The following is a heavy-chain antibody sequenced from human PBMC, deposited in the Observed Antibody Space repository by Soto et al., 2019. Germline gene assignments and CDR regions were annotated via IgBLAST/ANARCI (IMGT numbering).Heavy chain of an antibody. V-gene: IGHV1-18*04. CDR3: SRDLYYGSGGYRWFDP. CDR1: GYTFTSYG. J-gene: IGHJ5*02. CDR2: ISAYNGNT. D-gene: IGHD3-10*01. Sequence: QVQLVQSGAEVKKPGASVKVSCKASGYTFTSYGISWVRQAPGQGLEWMGWISAYNGNTNYAQKLQGRVTMTTDTYTTTAYMELRSLRSDDTAVYYCSRDLYYGSGGYRWFDPWGQGTLVTVSS.